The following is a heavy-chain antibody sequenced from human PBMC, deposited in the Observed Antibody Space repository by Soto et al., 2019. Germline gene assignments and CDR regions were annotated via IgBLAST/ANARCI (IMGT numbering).Heavy chain of an antibody. V-gene: IGHV1-3*01. CDR1: GYMFTSYV. D-gene: IGHD6-13*01. CDR3: ARDRFWQQLLSYFDY. Sequence: QVQIVQSGAEVKKPGASVWVSCEASGYMFTSYVIHWLRQAPGQRLEWMGWINPGNGNTEYSQNFQDRVTFTRDTSALTAYMELSSLRSEDTAVYYCARDRFWQQLLSYFDYWGQGTLVTVSS. J-gene: IGHJ4*02. CDR2: INPGNGNT.